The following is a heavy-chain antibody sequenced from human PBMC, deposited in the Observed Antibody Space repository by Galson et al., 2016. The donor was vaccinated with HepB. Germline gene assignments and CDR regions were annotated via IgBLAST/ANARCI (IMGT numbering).Heavy chain of an antibody. D-gene: IGHD2/OR15-2a*01. CDR2: ISYDGSYYK. J-gene: IGHJ6*03. CDR3: AKDAGTTNLYQYWYMDV. V-gene: IGHV3-30*18. CDR1: GFAFGNYG. Sequence: SLRLSCAASGFAFGNYGMHWVRQAPGKGLEWVAAISYDGSYYKFYSHSVKGRFTISRDNSKNTAYLQLNSVRDEDTAVYYCAKDAGTTNLYQYWYMDVWGKGTTVIVSS.